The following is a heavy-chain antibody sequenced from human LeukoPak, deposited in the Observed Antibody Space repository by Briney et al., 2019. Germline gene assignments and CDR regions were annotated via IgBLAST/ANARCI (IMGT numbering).Heavy chain of an antibody. CDR2: IIPIFVTA. CDR1: GGTFSSYA. D-gene: IGHD6-13*01. CDR3: ASSPIAAAADGYY. J-gene: IGHJ4*02. V-gene: IGHV1-69*05. Sequence: GASVKVSCKASGGTFSSYAISWVRQAPGQGLEWMGGIIPIFVTANYAQKFQGRVTITTDESTSTAYMELSSLRSEDTAVYYRASSPIAAAADGYYWGQGTLVTVSS.